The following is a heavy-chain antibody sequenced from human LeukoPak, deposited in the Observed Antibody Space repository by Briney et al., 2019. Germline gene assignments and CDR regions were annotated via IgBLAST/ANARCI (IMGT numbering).Heavy chain of an antibody. V-gene: IGHV4-39*01. Sequence: PSETLSLTCTVSGGSISGSGYYWGWIRQPPGKGLEWIGSIYSSGSTYYNASLQSRVTISIETSKNQISLRLNSVTAADTAMYYCAKSGGYGLIDYWGQGTLVTVSS. CDR2: IYSSGST. CDR3: AKSGGYGLIDY. D-gene: IGHD1-26*01. CDR1: GGSISGSGYY. J-gene: IGHJ4*02.